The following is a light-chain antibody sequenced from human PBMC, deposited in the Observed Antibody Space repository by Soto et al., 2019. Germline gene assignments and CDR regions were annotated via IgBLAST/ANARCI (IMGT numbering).Light chain of an antibody. CDR2: VGS. CDR1: QSLLHKNGYNY. Sequence: VVITHSPLSVPVTPLDPGSISCRHRQSLLHKNGYNYLDWYLQKPGQSPQLLIYVGSNRASGVPDRFSGSGSGTDFTLKISRVEAEDVGVYYCMQALQTRTFGQGTKVDNK. J-gene: IGKJ1*01. V-gene: IGKV2-28*01. CDR3: MQALQTRT.